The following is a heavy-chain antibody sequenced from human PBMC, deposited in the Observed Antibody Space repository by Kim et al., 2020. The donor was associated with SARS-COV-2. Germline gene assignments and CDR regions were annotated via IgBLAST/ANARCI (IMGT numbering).Heavy chain of an antibody. V-gene: IGHV4-31*02. Sequence: LKSRVTISVDTSKNQFSLKLSSVTAADTAVYYCARSRYYDSSGYYFTPDYWGQGTLVTVSS. J-gene: IGHJ4*02. CDR3: ARSRYYDSSGYYFTPDY. D-gene: IGHD3-22*01.